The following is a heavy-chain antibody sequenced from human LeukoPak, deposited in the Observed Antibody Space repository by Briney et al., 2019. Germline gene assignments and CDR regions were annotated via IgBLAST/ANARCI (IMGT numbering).Heavy chain of an antibody. J-gene: IGHJ5*02. Sequence: SETLSLTCTDSGGSISSSSYYWGWIRQPPGKGLEWIGSIYYSGSTYYNPSLKSRVTISVDTSKNQFSLKLNSVTAADTAVYYCARESGSYLWRSWLNPWGQGTLVTVSS. D-gene: IGHD3-16*01. V-gene: IGHV4-39*07. CDR2: IYYSGST. CDR1: GGSISSSSYY. CDR3: ARESGSYLWRSWLNP.